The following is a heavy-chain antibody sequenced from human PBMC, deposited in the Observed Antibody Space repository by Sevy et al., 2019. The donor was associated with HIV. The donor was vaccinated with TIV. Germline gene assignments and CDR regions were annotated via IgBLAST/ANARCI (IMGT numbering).Heavy chain of an antibody. CDR2: ISGSGGST. CDR3: AKSYSSSSSWYFDY. Sequence: GGSLRVSCAASGFTFSSYAMSWVRQAPGKGLEWVSAISGSGGSTYYADSVKGRFTISRDNSKNTLYLQMNSLRAEDTAVYYCAKSYSSSSSWYFDYWGQGTLVTVSS. J-gene: IGHJ4*02. V-gene: IGHV3-23*01. CDR1: GFTFSSYA. D-gene: IGHD6-6*01.